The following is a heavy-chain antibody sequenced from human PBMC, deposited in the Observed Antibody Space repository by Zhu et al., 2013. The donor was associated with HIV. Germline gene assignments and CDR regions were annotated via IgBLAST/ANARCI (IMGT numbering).Heavy chain of an antibody. CDR3: ARRYCSTTACYFSGGYYYYYMDV. J-gene: IGHJ6*03. CDR1: GYTFTGYY. D-gene: IGHD2-2*01. Sequence: QVHLVQSGAEVKEPGASVKVSCTASGYTFTGYYIHWVRQAPGQGLEWMGWINPNSGGTNYAQKFQGRVTMTRDTSISTAYMELSRLRSDDTAVYYCARRYCSTTACYFSGGYYYYYMDVWAKGTTVTVSS. V-gene: IGHV1-2*02. CDR2: INPNSGGT.